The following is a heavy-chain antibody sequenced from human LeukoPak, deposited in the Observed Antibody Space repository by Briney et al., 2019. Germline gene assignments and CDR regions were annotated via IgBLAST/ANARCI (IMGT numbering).Heavy chain of an antibody. CDR3: ARYRTSFWPTCYVFDY. V-gene: IGHV3-21*01. Sequence: NPGGSLPLSCVASGFSLNDYSMNWVRPAPGKGLEWVASISSSSINIKYADSVKGPFTIARNDAKNLLHLQLNSLRVEDTAVYYCARYRTSFWPTCYVFDYWGQGTLVSVSS. D-gene: IGHD2-2*01. J-gene: IGHJ4*02. CDR1: GFSLNDYS. CDR2: ISSSSINI.